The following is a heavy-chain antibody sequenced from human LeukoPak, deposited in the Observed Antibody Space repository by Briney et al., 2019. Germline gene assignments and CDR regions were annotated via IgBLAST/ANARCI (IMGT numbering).Heavy chain of an antibody. V-gene: IGHV1-69*05. CDR1: GGTFSSYA. J-gene: IGHJ3*02. D-gene: IGHD3-22*01. CDR2: IIPIFGTA. CDR3: ARARITMIVVVSQDAFDI. Sequence: ASVKVSCKASGGTFSSYAISWVRQAPGQGLEWMGRIIPIFGTANYAQKFQGRVTTTTDESTSTAYMELSSLRSEDTAVYYCARARITMIVVVSQDAFDIWGQGTMVTVSS.